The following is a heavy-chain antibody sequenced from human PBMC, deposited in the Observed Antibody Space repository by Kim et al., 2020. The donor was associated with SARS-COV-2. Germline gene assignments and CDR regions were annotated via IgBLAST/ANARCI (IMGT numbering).Heavy chain of an antibody. V-gene: IGHV4-39*01. D-gene: IGHD3-10*01. Sequence: NSRVTISVDTSKNQFSLKLSSVTAADTAVYYCARRARELWFGENPYGMDVWGQGTTVTVSS. CDR3: ARRARELWFGENPYGMDV. J-gene: IGHJ6*02.